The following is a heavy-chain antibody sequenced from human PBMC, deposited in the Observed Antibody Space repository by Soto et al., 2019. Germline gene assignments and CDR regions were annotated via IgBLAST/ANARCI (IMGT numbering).Heavy chain of an antibody. CDR2: ISTHTGNT. CDR1: GYTFTTYG. CDR3: KQDVGVGSCGPGIQGMDV. V-gene: IGHV1-18*01. J-gene: IGHJ6*02. Sequence: QAQVLQSGAEVKKPGASVKVFCKASGYTFTTYGVSWARQAPGQGLEWMGWISTHTGNTRYAQRFQGRVTVTTDTSSREDYMELRSLRSDDTAVYYCKQDVGVGSCGPGIQGMDVWGQGTTVTVSS. D-gene: IGHD3-10*01.